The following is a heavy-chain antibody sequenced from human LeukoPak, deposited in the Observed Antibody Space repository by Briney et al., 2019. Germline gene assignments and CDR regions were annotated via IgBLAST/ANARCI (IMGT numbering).Heavy chain of an antibody. CDR2: IRYDGSNK. J-gene: IGHJ4*02. D-gene: IGHD3-10*01. V-gene: IGHV3-30*02. CDR1: GFTFNTYG. CDR3: ANMVRGVNYFDY. Sequence: PGGSLRLSCAASGFTFNTYGMHWVRQAPGKGLEWVAFIRYDGSNKYYADSVKGRFTISRDNSKNTLYLQMNSLRAEDTAVYYCANMVRGVNYFDYWGQGTLVTVSS.